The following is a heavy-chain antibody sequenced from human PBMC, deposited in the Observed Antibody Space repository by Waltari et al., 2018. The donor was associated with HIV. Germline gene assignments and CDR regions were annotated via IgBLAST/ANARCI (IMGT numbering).Heavy chain of an antibody. CDR1: GGSISSST. V-gene: IGHV4-59*01. D-gene: IGHD6-13*01. CDR2: IYYSGST. Sequence: QVQLQASGPGLVTPSETLSLPCNVSGGSISSSTWRWIRQPPGKGLEWIGYIYYSGSTNYNPSLKSRVTISVDTSKNQFSLKLSSVTAADTAVYYCARDLSIAAAGTGWFDPWGQGTLVTVSS. J-gene: IGHJ5*02. CDR3: ARDLSIAAAGTGWFDP.